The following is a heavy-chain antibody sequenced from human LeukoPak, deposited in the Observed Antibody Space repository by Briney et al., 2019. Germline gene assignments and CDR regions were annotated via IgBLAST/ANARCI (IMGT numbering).Heavy chain of an antibody. CDR1: GGSFSGYY. V-gene: IGHV4-34*01. J-gene: IGHJ4*02. CDR2: INHSGST. D-gene: IGHD3-10*01. Sequence: SETLSLTCAVYGGSFSGYYWSWIRQPPGKGLEWIGEINHSGSTYYNPSLKSRVTISVDRSKNQFSLKLSSVTAADTAVYYCARVGFGSGSYMDYWGQGTLVTVSS. CDR3: ARVGFGSGSYMDY.